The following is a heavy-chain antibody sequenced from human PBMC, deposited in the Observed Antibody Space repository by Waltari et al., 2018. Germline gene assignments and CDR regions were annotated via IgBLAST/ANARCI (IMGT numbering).Heavy chain of an antibody. CDR2: INSGGCLI. J-gene: IGHJ4*02. D-gene: IGHD3-10*01. V-gene: IGHV3-74*01. Sequence: EVQLVDAGGGLVGPGGSLILYCGAFGFTYDNYWMPWDRQAPGKGLLWVARINSGGCLISYAASVKGRFTISRDNAKNTLYLRINSLRAEDTAVYYCARGGGSLDYWGQGTQVTVSS. CDR1: GFTYDNYW. CDR3: ARGGGSLDY.